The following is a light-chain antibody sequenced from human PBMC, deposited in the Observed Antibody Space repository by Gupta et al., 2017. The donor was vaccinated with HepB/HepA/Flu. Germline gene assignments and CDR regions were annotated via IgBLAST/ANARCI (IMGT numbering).Light chain of an antibody. CDR1: ALPKQY. Sequence: SYELTQPPSVSVSAGQTARITCSGDALPKQYAYWYQQKPGQALVLVIYKDSERPSGIPERFAGSSSGTTFTLTISGVQAEDEAYYYCQSADSSGTIQVVFGGGTKLTVL. J-gene: IGLJ2*01. CDR2: KDS. V-gene: IGLV3-25*03. CDR3: QSADSSGTIQVV.